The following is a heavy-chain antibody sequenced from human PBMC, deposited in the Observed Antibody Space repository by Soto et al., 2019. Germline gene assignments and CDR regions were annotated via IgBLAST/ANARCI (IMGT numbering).Heavy chain of an antibody. Sequence: SETLSLTCAVSGYSISSGYYWGWIRQPPGKGLEWIGSIYHSGSTYYNPSLKSRVTISVDTSKNQFSLKLSSVTAADKAVYYCARGPYGSGSYYKGYYYYGMDVWGQGTTVTVS. CDR1: GYSISSGYY. J-gene: IGHJ6*02. CDR3: ARGPYGSGSYYKGYYYYGMDV. CDR2: IYHSGST. D-gene: IGHD3-10*01. V-gene: IGHV4-38-2*01.